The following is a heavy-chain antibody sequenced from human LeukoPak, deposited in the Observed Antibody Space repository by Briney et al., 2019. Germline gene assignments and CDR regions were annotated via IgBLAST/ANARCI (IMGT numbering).Heavy chain of an antibody. Sequence: ASVKVSCKASGYTFTSYAMNWVRQAPGQGLEWMGIINPNGGSTNYAQKFQGRVTMTRDMSTSTVYMELSSLRSEDTAVYYCARGIYISPRSAFDIWGQGTMVTVSS. V-gene: IGHV1-46*01. CDR3: ARGIYISPRSAFDI. CDR1: GYTFTSYA. D-gene: IGHD3-3*02. J-gene: IGHJ3*02. CDR2: INPNGGST.